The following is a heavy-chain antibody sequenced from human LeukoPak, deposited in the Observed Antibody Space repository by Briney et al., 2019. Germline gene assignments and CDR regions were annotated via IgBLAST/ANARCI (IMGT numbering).Heavy chain of an antibody. CDR1: GGSISSYY. CDR3: ARDDSGDFEYDY. J-gene: IGHJ4*02. D-gene: IGHD4-17*01. Sequence: SETLSLTCTVSGGSISSYYWSWIRQPPGEGLEWIGYVSFSGSANYNPSLKSRASMSVDTSKNQFSLKLSSATAADTAIYYCARDDSGDFEYDYWGQGTLVTVSS. V-gene: IGHV4-59*01. CDR2: VSFSGSA.